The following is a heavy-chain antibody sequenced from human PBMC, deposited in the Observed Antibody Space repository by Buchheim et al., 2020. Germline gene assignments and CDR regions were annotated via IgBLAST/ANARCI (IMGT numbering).Heavy chain of an antibody. J-gene: IGHJ4*02. CDR1: GFISSSYG. CDR3: ATSVDRGYEHHRDY. V-gene: IGHV3-30*03. CDR2: ISYDGSNK. Sequence: QVQLVESGGGVVQPGRSLRLSCAASGFISSSYGMHWVRQAPGKALEWVAVISYDGSNKYYADSVKGRFTISRDNSKNTLYLQMNSLRTEDTAVYHCATSVDRGYEHHRDYWGRET. D-gene: IGHD5-12*01.